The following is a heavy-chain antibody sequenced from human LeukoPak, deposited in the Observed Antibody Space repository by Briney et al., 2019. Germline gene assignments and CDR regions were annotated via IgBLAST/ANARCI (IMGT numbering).Heavy chain of an antibody. V-gene: IGHV4-59*08. CDR2: IYYTGTT. D-gene: IGHD3-16*01. J-gene: IGHJ4*02. Sequence: SEALSLTCTVAGGSFSSYYWSWIRQPPGKGLEGIGHIYYTGTTKYNPSLKSRAAIIIDTSKNEFSLRLSSVTASDTAMYFCARQIYWGSEYFDFWGQGTLVTVSS. CDR3: ARQIYWGSEYFDF. CDR1: GGSFSSYY.